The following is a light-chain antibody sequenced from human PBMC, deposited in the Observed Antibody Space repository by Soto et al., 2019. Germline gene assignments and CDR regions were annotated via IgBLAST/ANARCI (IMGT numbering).Light chain of an antibody. V-gene: IGKV4-1*01. CDR3: QHYDSSPSLT. Sequence: DIVMTQSTDSLAASLGERATINCKSSQSVLYSSNNKNYLAWYQQKPGQPPKLLIYWASTRESGVPDRFSGSGSGTDFTLTISRLEPEDFAVYYCQHYDSSPSLTFGGGTKVDI. CDR2: WAS. CDR1: QSVLYSSNNKNY. J-gene: IGKJ4*01.